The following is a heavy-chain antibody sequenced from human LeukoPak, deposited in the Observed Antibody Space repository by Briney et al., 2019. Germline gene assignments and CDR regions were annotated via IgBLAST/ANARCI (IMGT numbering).Heavy chain of an antibody. D-gene: IGHD2-21*02. J-gene: IGHJ4*02. CDR2: INPSGGST. CDR3: ARGDGDYFDY. Sequence: GASVKVSCQASGYTFTSYYMHWVRQAPGQGLEWVGIINPSGGSTSYAQKFQGRVTMTRDASTSTVYMELSSLRSEDTAVYYCARGDGDYFDYWGQGTLVTVSS. CDR1: GYTFTSYY. V-gene: IGHV1-46*01.